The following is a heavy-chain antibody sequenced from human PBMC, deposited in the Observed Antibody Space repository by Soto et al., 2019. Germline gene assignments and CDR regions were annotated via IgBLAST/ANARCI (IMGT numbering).Heavy chain of an antibody. CDR3: ARRLSWLGPENWFDP. D-gene: IGHD6-13*01. CDR1: GGSISSSSYY. V-gene: IGHV4-39*01. CDR2: IYYSGST. Sequence: SETLSLTCTVSGGSISSSSYYWGWIRQPPGKGLEWIGSIYYSGSTYYNPSLKSRVTISVDTSKNQFSPKLSSVTAADTAVCYCARRLSWLGPENWFDPWGQGTLVTVSS. J-gene: IGHJ5*02.